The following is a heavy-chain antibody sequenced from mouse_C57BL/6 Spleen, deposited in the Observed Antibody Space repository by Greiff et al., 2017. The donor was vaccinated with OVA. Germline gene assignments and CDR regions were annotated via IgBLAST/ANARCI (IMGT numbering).Heavy chain of an antibody. CDR3: ARQGLGWFAY. CDR1: GFTFSSYG. J-gene: IGHJ3*01. V-gene: IGHV5-6*01. D-gene: IGHD3-1*01. CDR2: ISSGGSYT. Sequence: EVQLVESGGDLVKPGGSLKLSCAASGFTFSSYGMSWVRQTPDKRLEWVATISSGGSYTYYPDSVKGRFTISRANAKNTLYLQMSSLKSEDTAMYYCARQGLGWFAYWGQGTLVTVSA.